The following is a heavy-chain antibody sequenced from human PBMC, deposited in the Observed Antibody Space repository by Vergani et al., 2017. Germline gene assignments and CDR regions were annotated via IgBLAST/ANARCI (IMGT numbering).Heavy chain of an antibody. V-gene: IGHV1-69*04. CDR3: ARAVIAAACTYYYYMDV. D-gene: IGHD6-13*01. CDR2: IIPILGIA. Sequence: QVQLVQSGAEVKKPGSSVKVSCKASGGTFSSYAISWVRQAPGQGLEWMGRIIPILGIANYAQKFQGRVTITADKTTSTAYMELSSLRSEDTAVYYCARAVIAAACTYYYYMDVWGKGTTVTVSS. J-gene: IGHJ6*03. CDR1: GGTFSSYA.